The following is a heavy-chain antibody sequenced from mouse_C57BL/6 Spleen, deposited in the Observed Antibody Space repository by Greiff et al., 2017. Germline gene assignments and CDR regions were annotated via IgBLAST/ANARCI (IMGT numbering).Heavy chain of an antibody. J-gene: IGHJ2*01. D-gene: IGHD3-2*02. CDR3: ARVDSSDLDY. V-gene: IGHV5-16*01. CDR2: INYDGSST. CDR1: GFTFSDYY. Sequence: EVKVVESEGGLVQPGSSMKLSCTASGFTFSDYYMAWVRQVPEKGLEWVANINYDGSSTYYLDSLKSRFIISRDNAKNILYLQMSSLKSEDTATYYCARVDSSDLDYWGQGTTLTVSS.